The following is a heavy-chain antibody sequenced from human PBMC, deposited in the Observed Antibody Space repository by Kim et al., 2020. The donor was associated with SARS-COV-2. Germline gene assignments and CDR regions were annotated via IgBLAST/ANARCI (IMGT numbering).Heavy chain of an antibody. CDR2: ISGSGGST. Sequence: GGSLRLSCAASGFTFSSYAMSWVRQAPGKGLEWVSAISGSGGSTYYADSVKGRFTISRDNSKNTLYLQMNSLRAEDTAVYYCAKESPKLRYFSVYGMDVWGQGTTVTVSS. CDR3: AKESPKLRYFSVYGMDV. CDR1: GFTFSSYA. D-gene: IGHD3-9*01. V-gene: IGHV3-23*01. J-gene: IGHJ6*02.